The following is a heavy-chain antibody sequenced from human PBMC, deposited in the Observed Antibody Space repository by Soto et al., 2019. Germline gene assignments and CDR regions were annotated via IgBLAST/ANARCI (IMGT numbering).Heavy chain of an antibody. CDR1: GFTFSSYA. Sequence: GGSLRLSCAASGFTFSSYAMSWVRQAPEKGLEWVSAISGSGGSTYYADSVKGRFTISRDNSKNTLYLQMNSLRAEDTAVYYCAKALTGHNWNYGRNWFDPWGQGTLVTVSS. CDR2: ISGSGGST. V-gene: IGHV3-23*01. J-gene: IGHJ5*02. D-gene: IGHD1-7*01. CDR3: AKALTGHNWNYGRNWFDP.